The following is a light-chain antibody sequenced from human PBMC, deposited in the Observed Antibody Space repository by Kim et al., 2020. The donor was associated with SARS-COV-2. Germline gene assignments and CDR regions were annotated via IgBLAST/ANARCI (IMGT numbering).Light chain of an antibody. V-gene: IGKV1-5*03. Sequence: DIQMTQSPSTLSASVGDRVTITCRASQSISSWLVWYQQKPGKAPKLLIYKASSLESGVPSRFSGSGSWTEFTLTISRLQPDDFATYYWQQYNSSPWTFGQGTMVDIK. CDR2: KAS. CDR1: QSISSW. CDR3: QQYNSSPWT. J-gene: IGKJ1*01.